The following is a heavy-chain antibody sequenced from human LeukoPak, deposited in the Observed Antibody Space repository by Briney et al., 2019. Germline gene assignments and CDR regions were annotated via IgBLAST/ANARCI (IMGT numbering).Heavy chain of an antibody. Sequence: GGSLRLSCAASGFTFSSYAMSWVRQAPGKGLEWVAFIRYDGRNKYYADSVKGRFTISRDNSKNTLYLQMNSLRAEDTAVYYCAKDGGEYYDILTGYYPRLYYMDVWGKGTTVTISS. CDR1: GFTFSSYA. V-gene: IGHV3-30*02. J-gene: IGHJ6*03. D-gene: IGHD3-9*01. CDR2: IRYDGRNK. CDR3: AKDGGEYYDILTGYYPRLYYMDV.